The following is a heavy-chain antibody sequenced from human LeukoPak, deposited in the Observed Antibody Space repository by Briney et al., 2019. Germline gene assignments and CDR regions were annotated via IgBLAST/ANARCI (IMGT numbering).Heavy chain of an antibody. CDR3: AKVRDLDTVLGRFDN. D-gene: IGHD5-18*01. CDR2: ISGNGGRT. V-gene: IGHV3-23*01. Sequence: GGSLRLSCAASGFTFSSYAMSWVRQAPGKGLEWVSFISGNGGRTYYADSVKGRFTISRDNAKNTLYLQMNSLRAEDTAVYYCAKVRDLDTVLGRFDNWGQGTLVTVSS. CDR1: GFTFSSYA. J-gene: IGHJ5*02.